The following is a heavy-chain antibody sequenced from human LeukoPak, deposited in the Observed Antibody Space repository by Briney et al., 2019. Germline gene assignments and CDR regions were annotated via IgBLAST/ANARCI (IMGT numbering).Heavy chain of an antibody. CDR3: ARDIVGATDS. CDR1: GFSFSTYS. V-gene: IGHV3-48*04. D-gene: IGHD1-26*01. J-gene: IGHJ4*02. CDR2: ITSSSSII. Sequence: PGGSLRLSCAASGFSFSTYSMNWVRQAPGKGLEWISYITSSSSIIYYADSVKGRFTISGDNAKNSLCLQMNSLRAEDTAMYYCARDIVGATDSWGQGTLVTVSS.